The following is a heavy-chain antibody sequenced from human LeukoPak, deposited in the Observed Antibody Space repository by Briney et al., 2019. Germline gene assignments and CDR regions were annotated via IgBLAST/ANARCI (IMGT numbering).Heavy chain of an antibody. V-gene: IGHV3-7*01. CDR3: AREGYSSSWYVEPIYYYYYYGMDV. Sequence: PGGSLRLSCAASGFTFSSYWMSWVRQAPGKGLEWVANIKQDGSEKYYVDSVKGRFTISRDNAKNSLYLQMNSLRAEDTAVYYCAREGYSSSWYVEPIYYYYYYGMDVWGQGTTVTVSS. D-gene: IGHD6-13*01. J-gene: IGHJ6*02. CDR2: IKQDGSEK. CDR1: GFTFSSYW.